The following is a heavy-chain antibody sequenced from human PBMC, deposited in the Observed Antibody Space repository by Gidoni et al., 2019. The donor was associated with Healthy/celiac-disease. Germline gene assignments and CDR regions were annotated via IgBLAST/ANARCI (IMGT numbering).Heavy chain of an antibody. D-gene: IGHD2-15*01. V-gene: IGHV4-39*01. Sequence: QLKLQESGPGLVKHSETLSLTCTVSGGSISSSSYYWGWIRQPPGKGLAWIGSIYYSGSTYYNPSLKSRVTISVDTSKNQFSLKLSSVTAADTAVYYCASPVGYCSGGSCPLGIWSQRTTVTVSS. CDR2: IYYSGST. J-gene: IGHJ6*02. CDR3: ASPVGYCSGGSCPLGI. CDR1: GGSISSSSYY.